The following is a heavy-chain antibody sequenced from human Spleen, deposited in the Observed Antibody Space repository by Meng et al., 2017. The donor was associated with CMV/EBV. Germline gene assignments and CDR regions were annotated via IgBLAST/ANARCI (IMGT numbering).Heavy chain of an antibody. Sequence: GGSLRLSCAASGFTFSSYGMHWVRQAPGKGLEWVAFIRYDGSNKYYADSVKGRFTISRDNSNNTMYLQMNSLRGEDTAVYYCVRDPVAAIEKNAFDIWGQGTMVTVSS. D-gene: IGHD6-19*01. V-gene: IGHV3-30*02. CDR2: IRYDGSNK. J-gene: IGHJ3*02. CDR1: GFTFSSYG. CDR3: VRDPVAAIEKNAFDI.